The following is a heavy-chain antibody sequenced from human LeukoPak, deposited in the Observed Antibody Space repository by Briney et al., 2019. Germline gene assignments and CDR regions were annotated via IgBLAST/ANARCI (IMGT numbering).Heavy chain of an antibody. CDR1: GYTFTGYY. Sequence: ASVKVSCKSSGYTFTGYYLHWVRQAPGQGPEWMGRINPSTGGTNYAQNFQGRVTMTRDASISTAYMELSRLTSDDTAVYYCARDNDLRPIVGATTFPNEFDYWGQGTLVTVSS. V-gene: IGHV1-2*06. D-gene: IGHD1-26*01. CDR3: ARDNDLRPIVGATTFPNEFDY. J-gene: IGHJ4*02. CDR2: INPSTGGT.